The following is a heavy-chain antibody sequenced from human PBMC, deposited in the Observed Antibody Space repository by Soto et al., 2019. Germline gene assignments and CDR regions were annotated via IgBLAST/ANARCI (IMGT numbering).Heavy chain of an antibody. CDR1: GGSISTYY. Sequence: QVQLQESGPGLVKPSETLSLTCTVSGGSISTYYWSWVRQPPGKGLEWIGYIYHSGSTNYDPSLERRDTTSVDTSKNQCSLKLSSVAAADTAVYYRARHTDMASSTVYNWGQGILVTVSS. J-gene: IGHJ4*02. CDR2: IYHSGST. V-gene: IGHV4-59*08. CDR3: ARHTDMASSTVYN. D-gene: IGHD2-15*01.